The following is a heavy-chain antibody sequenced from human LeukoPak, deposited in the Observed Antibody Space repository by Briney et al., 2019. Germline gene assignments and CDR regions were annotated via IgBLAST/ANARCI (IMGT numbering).Heavy chain of an antibody. V-gene: IGHV4-61*02. CDR3: ARAGITGTTGDY. CDR2: FYTSGST. D-gene: IGHD1-7*01. Sequence: SETLSLTCTVSGGSISSGSYYWSWIRQPAGKGLEWIGRFYTSGSTNYNPSLKSRVAISVDTSKNQFSLKLNSVTAAAPALYYCARAGITGTTGDYWGQGTLVTVSS. CDR1: GGSISSGSYY. J-gene: IGHJ4*02.